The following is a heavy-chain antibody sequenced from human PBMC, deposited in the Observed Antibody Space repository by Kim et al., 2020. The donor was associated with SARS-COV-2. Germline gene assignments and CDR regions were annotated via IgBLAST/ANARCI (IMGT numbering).Heavy chain of an antibody. J-gene: IGHJ4*02. CDR2: VCYDGSNT. D-gene: IGHD3-22*01. CDR3: ARDRGYLYYFDY. CDR1: GFTFSSYG. Sequence: GGSLRLSCTASGFTFSSYGMHWVRQAPGKGLEWVSGVCYDGSNTYYADSVKGRFTISRDNSRNTLYLQMNSLRAEDTALYYCARDRGYLYYFDYWGQGTLVTVSS. V-gene: IGHV3-33*01.